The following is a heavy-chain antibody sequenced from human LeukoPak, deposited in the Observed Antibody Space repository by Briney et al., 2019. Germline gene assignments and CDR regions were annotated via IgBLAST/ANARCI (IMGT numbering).Heavy chain of an antibody. D-gene: IGHD3-3*01. CDR1: GFTFGKYW. V-gene: IGHV3-7*03. CDR2: IKLDGSER. J-gene: IGHJ4*02. CDR3: ARDQYDTWSRRGNFDS. Sequence: GGSLRLSCVASGFTFGKYWMSWVRQAPGKGLEWVANIKLDGSERNYVDSVKGRFTISRDNTKNSLYLQMNSLRVEDTAVFYCARDQYDTWSRRGNFDSWGQGTLVIVSS.